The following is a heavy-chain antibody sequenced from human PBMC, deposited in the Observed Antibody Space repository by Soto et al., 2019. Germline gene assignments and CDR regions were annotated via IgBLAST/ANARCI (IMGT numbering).Heavy chain of an antibody. Sequence: SVEVSFKASGSGFIRSGIQWVRQAHGQRLEWIGWIVVASGQTNYAQNFRGRVAITRDTSTATAYIELTGLTSEDTAVYFCSSDRPDIGVGWWVWGQGTTVTVSS. D-gene: IGHD2-15*01. J-gene: IGHJ6*02. V-gene: IGHV1-58*02. CDR3: SSDRPDIGVGWWV. CDR2: IVVASGQT. CDR1: GSGFIRSG.